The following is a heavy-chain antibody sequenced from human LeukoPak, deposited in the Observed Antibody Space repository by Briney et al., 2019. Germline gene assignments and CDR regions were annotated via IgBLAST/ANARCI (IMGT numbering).Heavy chain of an antibody. CDR3: AKAYDILTGWTPFGY. V-gene: IGHV3-30*02. D-gene: IGHD3-9*01. CDR2: IRYDGSNK. Sequence: GGSLRLSCAASGFTFSSYDIHWVRQAPGKGLEWVAFIRYDGSNKYYADSVKGRFTISRDNSKNTLYLQMNSLRAEDTAVYYCAKAYDILTGWTPFGYWGQGTLVTVSS. J-gene: IGHJ4*02. CDR1: GFTFSSYD.